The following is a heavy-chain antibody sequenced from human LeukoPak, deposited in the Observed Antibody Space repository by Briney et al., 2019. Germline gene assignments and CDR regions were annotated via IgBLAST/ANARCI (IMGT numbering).Heavy chain of an antibody. CDR2: INAGNGNT. D-gene: IGHD3-9*01. V-gene: IGHV1-3*01. J-gene: IGHJ4*02. CDR1: GYTFTSYA. Sequence: ASVKVSCKASGYTFTSYAMHWVRQAPGQRLEWMGWINAGNGNTKYSQKFQGRVTITRDTSASTAYMELSSLRSEDTAVYYCAHYDILTEVFDYWGQGTLVTVSS. CDR3: AHYDILTEVFDY.